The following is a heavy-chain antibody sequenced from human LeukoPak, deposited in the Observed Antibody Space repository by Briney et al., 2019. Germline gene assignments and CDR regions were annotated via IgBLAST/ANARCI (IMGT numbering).Heavy chain of an antibody. V-gene: IGHV4-39*01. Sequence: PSETLSLTCTVSGGSISSSSYYWGWIRQPPGKGLEWIGSIYYSGSTYYNPSLKSRVTISVDTSKNQFYLKLSSVTAADTAVYYCAILSDSEDDYSFDYWGQGTLVTVSS. J-gene: IGHJ4*02. CDR1: GGSISSSSYY. CDR3: AILSDSEDDYSFDY. D-gene: IGHD4-11*01. CDR2: IYYSGST.